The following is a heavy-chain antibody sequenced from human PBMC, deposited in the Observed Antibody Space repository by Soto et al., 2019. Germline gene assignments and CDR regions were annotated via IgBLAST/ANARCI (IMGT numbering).Heavy chain of an antibody. Sequence: EVQLLESGGDLVQPGGSLRLSCAASGFTFSSYAMSWVRQAPGKGLEWVSAISGSGGSTYYADSVKGRFTISRDNSKNRLYLQMSSLRAEETPVYYCARGVSTTVVTPRGYWGQGTLVTVSS. D-gene: IGHD4-17*01. CDR1: GFTFSSYA. J-gene: IGHJ4*02. CDR3: ARGVSTTVVTPRGY. V-gene: IGHV3-23*01. CDR2: ISGSGGST.